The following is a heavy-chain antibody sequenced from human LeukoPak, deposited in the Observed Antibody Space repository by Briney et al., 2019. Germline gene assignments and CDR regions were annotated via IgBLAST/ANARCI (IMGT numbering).Heavy chain of an antibody. J-gene: IGHJ4*02. Sequence: PSETLSLTCTVSGYSISSGYYWGWIRQPPGKGLEWIGSIYHSGSTYYNPSLKSRVTISVDTSKNQFSLKLSSVTAADTAVYYCARGHYYDSSGYYPYFDSWGQGALVTVSS. D-gene: IGHD3-22*01. CDR2: IYHSGST. V-gene: IGHV4-38-2*02. CDR1: GYSISSGYY. CDR3: ARGHYYDSSGYYPYFDS.